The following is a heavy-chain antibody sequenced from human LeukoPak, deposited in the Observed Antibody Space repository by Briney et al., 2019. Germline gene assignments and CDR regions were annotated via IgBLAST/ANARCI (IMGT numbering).Heavy chain of an antibody. J-gene: IGHJ6*02. CDR1: GGSISSYY. V-gene: IGHV4-59*08. Sequence: SETLSLTCTVSGGSISSYYWSWIRQPPGKGLEWIGYIYYSGSTNYNPSLKSRVTISVDTSKNQFSLKLSSVTAADTAVYYCARRGVWGGPYYYYYYGMDVWGQGTTVTVSS. CDR2: IYYSGST. CDR3: ARRGVWGGPYYYYYYGMDV. D-gene: IGHD3-3*01.